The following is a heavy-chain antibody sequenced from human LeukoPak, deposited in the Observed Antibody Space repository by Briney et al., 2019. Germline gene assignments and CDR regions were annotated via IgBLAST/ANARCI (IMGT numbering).Heavy chain of an antibody. CDR1: GYSFTSYW. CDR2: IYPGDSDT. CDR3: ARHIVVIPPLQPYYYYYMDV. V-gene: IGHV5-51*01. J-gene: IGHJ6*03. Sequence: GESLKISCKGSGYSFTSYWIGWVRQMPGQGLEWMGIIYPGDSDTRYSPSFQGQVTISADKSMSTAYLQWSSLKASDTAMYYCARHIVVIPPLQPYYYYYMDVWGKGTTVTVSS. D-gene: IGHD2-2*01.